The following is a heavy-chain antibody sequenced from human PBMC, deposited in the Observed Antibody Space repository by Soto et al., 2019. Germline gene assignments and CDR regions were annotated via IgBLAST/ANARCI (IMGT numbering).Heavy chain of an antibody. CDR3: ASSGRWQLVPRYYFDY. J-gene: IGHJ4*02. CDR2: INHSGST. CDR1: GGSFSGYY. Sequence: SETLSLTCAVYGGSFSGYYLSWIRQPPGKGLEWIGEINHSGSTNYNPSLKSRVTISVDTSKNQFSLKLSSVTAADTAVYYCASSGRWQLVPRYYFDYWGQGTLVTVSS. D-gene: IGHD6-6*01. V-gene: IGHV4-34*01.